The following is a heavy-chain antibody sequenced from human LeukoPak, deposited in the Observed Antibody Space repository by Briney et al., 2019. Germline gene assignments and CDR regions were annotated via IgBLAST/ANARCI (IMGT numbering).Heavy chain of an antibody. CDR2: FDPENAEI. V-gene: IGHV1-24*01. D-gene: IGHD3-3*01. J-gene: IGHJ4*02. Sequence: ASVKVSCKLSGNTLRELPIQWVRQAGGKGLEWMAGFDPENAEIVYAQKLQGRVTMTEDTSTNTAYMELTSLTSDDTALYYCATRGSDFWSGFDFWGQGTQVTVSS. CDR3: ATRGSDFWSGFDF. CDR1: GNTLRELP.